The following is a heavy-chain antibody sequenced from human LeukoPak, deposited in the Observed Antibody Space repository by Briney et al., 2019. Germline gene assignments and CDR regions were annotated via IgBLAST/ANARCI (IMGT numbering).Heavy chain of an antibody. CDR1: GFTFSSYW. D-gene: IGHD4-17*01. J-gene: IGHJ4*02. V-gene: IGHV3-7*04. CDR2: INQDGTEK. CDR3: ARAPPPTVTTVFFDY. Sequence: GGSLRLSCAASGFTFSSYWMSWVRQAPGKGLEWVANINQDGTEKYYVDSVNGRFTISRDNAKNSLYLQMTSLRAEDTAVYYCARAPPPTVTTVFFDYWGRGTLVTVSS.